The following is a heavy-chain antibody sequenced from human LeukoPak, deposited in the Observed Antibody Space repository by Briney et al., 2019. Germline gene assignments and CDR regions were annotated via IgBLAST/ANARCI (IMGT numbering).Heavy chain of an antibody. D-gene: IGHD3-3*01. CDR1: GGSISSYY. Sequence: PSETLPLTCTVSGGSISSYYWSWIRQPAGKGLEWIGRIYTSGSTNYNPSLKSRVTMSVDTSKNQFSLKLSSVTAADTAVYYCARDKRYDFWSGYKYWYLDLWGRGTLVTVSS. J-gene: IGHJ2*01. CDR3: ARDKRYDFWSGYKYWYLDL. V-gene: IGHV4-4*07. CDR2: IYTSGST.